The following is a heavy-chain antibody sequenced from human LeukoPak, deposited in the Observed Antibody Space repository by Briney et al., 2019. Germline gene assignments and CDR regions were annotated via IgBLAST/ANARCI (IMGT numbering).Heavy chain of an antibody. CDR2: FDPEDGET. J-gene: IGHJ5*02. CDR1: GYTLTELS. V-gene: IGHV1-24*01. CDR3: ARVPAAQPPDGWFDP. Sequence: ASVEVSCKVSGYTLTELSMHWVRQAPGKGLEWMGGFDPEDGETIYAQKFQGRVTMTEDTSTDTAYMELSSLRSEDTAVYYCARVPAAQPPDGWFDPWGQGTLVTVSS. D-gene: IGHD2-2*01.